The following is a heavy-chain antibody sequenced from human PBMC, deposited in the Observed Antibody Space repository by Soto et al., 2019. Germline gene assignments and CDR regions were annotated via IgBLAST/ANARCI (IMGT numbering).Heavy chain of an antibody. J-gene: IGHJ4*02. D-gene: IGHD3-9*01. CDR1: GFTFSSYA. Sequence: EVQLLESGGGLVQPGGSLRLSCAASGFTFSSYAMSWVRQAPGKGLEWVSAISGSGVSTYYADSVKGRFTISRDNSKNTLYLQMNSLRAEDTAVYYCASPKGFDWPLWEYWGQGTLVTVSS. CDR2: ISGSGVST. V-gene: IGHV3-23*01. CDR3: ASPKGFDWPLWEY.